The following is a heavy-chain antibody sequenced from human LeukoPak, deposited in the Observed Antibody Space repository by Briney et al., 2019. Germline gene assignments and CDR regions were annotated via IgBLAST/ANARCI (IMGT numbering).Heavy chain of an antibody. V-gene: IGHV4-59*08. Sequence: NPSETLSLTCTVSGGSISSYYWSWIRQPPGKGLEWIGYIYYSGSTNYNPSLKSRVTISVDTSKNQFSLKLISVTAADTAVYYCARHGYSSAWYGALDLWGQGTMVTASS. CDR3: ARHGYSSAWYGALDL. CDR2: IYYSGST. CDR1: GGSISSYY. D-gene: IGHD6-19*01. J-gene: IGHJ3*01.